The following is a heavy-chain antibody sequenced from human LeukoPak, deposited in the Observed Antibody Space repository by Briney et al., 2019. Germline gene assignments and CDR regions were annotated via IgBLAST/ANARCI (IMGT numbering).Heavy chain of an antibody. CDR1: GYTFTSYY. Sequence: GASVKVSCKASGYTFTSYYMHWVRQAPGQGLEWMGIINPSGGSTSYAQKFQGRVTMTRGTSTSTVYMELSSLRSEGTAVYYCARDEIEGYCSGGSCSKPTFDPWGQGTLVTVSS. D-gene: IGHD2-15*01. V-gene: IGHV1-46*01. CDR3: ARDEIEGYCSGGSCSKPTFDP. CDR2: INPSGGST. J-gene: IGHJ5*02.